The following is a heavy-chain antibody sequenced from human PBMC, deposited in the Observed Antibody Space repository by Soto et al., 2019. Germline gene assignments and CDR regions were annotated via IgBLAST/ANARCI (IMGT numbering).Heavy chain of an antibody. J-gene: IGHJ3*02. D-gene: IGHD3-22*01. CDR1: GGTFSSYT. CDR2: IIPILGIA. V-gene: IGHV1-69*02. CDR3: ARGIRYYYDSSGYSLAVNGPNDACDI. Sequence: SVKVSCKASGGTFSSYTISWVRQAPGQGLEWMGRIIPILGIANYAQKFQGRVTITADKSTSTAYMELSSLRSEDTAVYYCARGIRYYYDSSGYSLAVNGPNDACDIWG.